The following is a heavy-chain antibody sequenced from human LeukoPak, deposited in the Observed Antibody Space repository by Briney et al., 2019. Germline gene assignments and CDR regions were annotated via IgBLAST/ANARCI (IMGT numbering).Heavy chain of an antibody. V-gene: IGHV3-23*01. CDR3: VKSRESSIWYSLGDF. Sequence: PGGSLRLSCAASGFTFSNFGMSWVRQPPGKGLEWVSTISSSSSYIFYADAVKGRFIISRDNSQNTVHLQLNSLRVEDTAVYYCVKSRESSIWYSLGDFWGQGTLVTVSS. CDR2: ISSSSSYI. CDR1: GFTFSNFG. J-gene: IGHJ4*02. D-gene: IGHD6-13*01.